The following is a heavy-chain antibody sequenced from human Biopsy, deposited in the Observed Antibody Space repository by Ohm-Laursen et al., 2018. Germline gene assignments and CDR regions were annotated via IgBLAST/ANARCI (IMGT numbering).Heavy chain of an antibody. CDR3: ARVPAYPSIDGYYGLDL. CDR2: VALDSGNT. CDR1: GFPFTRYY. V-gene: IGHV1-2*02. J-gene: IGHJ6*02. D-gene: IGHD3-9*01. Sequence: SVKVSCKASGFPFTRYYLHWVRQAPGQGLEWMGWVALDSGNTKYAQKFQGRVTLTWDTSISTAYMDLNRLTLGDTAAYYCARVPAYPSIDGYYGLDLWGQGTTVIVSS.